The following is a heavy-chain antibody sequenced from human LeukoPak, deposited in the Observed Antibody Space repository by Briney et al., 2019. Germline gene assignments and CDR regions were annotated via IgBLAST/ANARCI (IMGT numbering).Heavy chain of an antibody. CDR1: GGSISSYY. CDR2: IYYSGST. J-gene: IGHJ6*02. V-gene: IGHV4-59*01. Sequence: SETLSLTRTVSGGSISSYYWSWIRQPPGKGLEWIGYIYYSGSTNYNPSLKSRVTISVDTSKNQFSLKLSSVTAADTAVYYCARDPYYYYGMDVWGQGTTVTVSS. CDR3: ARDPYYYYGMDV.